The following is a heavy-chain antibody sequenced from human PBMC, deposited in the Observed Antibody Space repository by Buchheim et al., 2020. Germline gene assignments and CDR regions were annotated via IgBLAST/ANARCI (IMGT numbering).Heavy chain of an antibody. D-gene: IGHD3-10*01. J-gene: IGHJ5*02. CDR1: GGSISSSLW. Sequence: QVQLQESGPGLVKPSGTLSLTCAISGGSISSSLWWSWVRQLPGKGLEWIGEISSGGRTNYNYNPSLGSRVTVSVDKSKNQFSLNLRSVTAADTAVYFCARGHGAGSSSDWFDPWGPGAL. CDR3: ARGHGAGSSSDWFDP. V-gene: IGHV4-4*02. CDR2: ISSGGRTNY.